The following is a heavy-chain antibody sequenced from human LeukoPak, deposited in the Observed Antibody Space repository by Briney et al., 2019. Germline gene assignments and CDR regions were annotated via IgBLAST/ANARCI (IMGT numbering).Heavy chain of an antibody. Sequence: PSETLSLTCAVSGGSIGSNKWWTWVRQPPGKGLEWIGEIHHSGRLNYSPSLKSRVTISVDKSKNHFSPNLNSITPADTAIYYCARGGDWKFDYWGQGALVTVSS. CDR3: ARGGDWKFDY. V-gene: IGHV4-4*02. CDR2: IHHSGRL. D-gene: IGHD1-1*01. CDR1: GGSIGSNKW. J-gene: IGHJ4*02.